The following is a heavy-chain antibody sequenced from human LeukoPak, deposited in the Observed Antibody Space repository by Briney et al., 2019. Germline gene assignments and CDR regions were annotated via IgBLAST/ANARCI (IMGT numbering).Heavy chain of an antibody. J-gene: IGHJ4*02. Sequence: GGSLRLSCAASGFTFSNFAMTWVRQAPGKGLQWVSVISGSGDTTYYTDSVKGRFTISRDNSKNTLYLQMSSLRAEDTAVYYCARESGDFDSWGQGTLVTVSS. D-gene: IGHD2-15*01. CDR1: GFTFSNFA. V-gene: IGHV3-23*01. CDR2: ISGSGDTT. CDR3: ARESGDFDS.